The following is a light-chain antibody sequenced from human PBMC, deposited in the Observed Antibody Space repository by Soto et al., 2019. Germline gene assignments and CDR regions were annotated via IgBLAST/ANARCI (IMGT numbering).Light chain of an antibody. J-gene: IGLJ1*01. V-gene: IGLV2-14*01. CDR3: SSYTSSSTLYV. CDR2: EVT. CDR1: SSYVGGYDY. Sequence: QSALTQPASVSGSPGQSIPISCTAPSSYVGGYDYVSWYQQQPDKAPKLMIYEVTKRPSGVSNRFSGSKSGNTASLAISGLQSEDEADYYCSSYTSSSTLYVFGTGTKVTVL.